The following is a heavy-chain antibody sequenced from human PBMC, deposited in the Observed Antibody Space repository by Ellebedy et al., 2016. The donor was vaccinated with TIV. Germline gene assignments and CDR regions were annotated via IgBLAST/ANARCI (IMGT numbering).Heavy chain of an antibody. D-gene: IGHD6-19*01. CDR3: VKEEQFFFDY. CDR2: ISSNGGST. Sequence: GGSLRLSXSASGFTFSSYAMHWVRQAPGKGLEYVSAISSNGGSTYYADSVKGRFTISRDNSKNTLYLQMSSLRAEDTAVYYCVKEEQFFFDYWGQGTLVTVSS. J-gene: IGHJ4*02. V-gene: IGHV3-64D*06. CDR1: GFTFSSYA.